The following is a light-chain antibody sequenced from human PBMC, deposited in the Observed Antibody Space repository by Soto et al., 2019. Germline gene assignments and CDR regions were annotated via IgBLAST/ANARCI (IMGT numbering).Light chain of an antibody. Sequence: QSVLTQPPSVSGDPGQRVTISCTGSSSNIGAGYDVHWYQQRPGTAPKLLIYGNSNRPSGVPDRFSGSKSGTSASLAITGLQADDEAGYYCQSFDSSLSWVFGGGTKLTVL. CDR1: SSNIGAGYD. CDR2: GNS. CDR3: QSFDSSLSWV. J-gene: IGLJ3*02. V-gene: IGLV1-40*01.